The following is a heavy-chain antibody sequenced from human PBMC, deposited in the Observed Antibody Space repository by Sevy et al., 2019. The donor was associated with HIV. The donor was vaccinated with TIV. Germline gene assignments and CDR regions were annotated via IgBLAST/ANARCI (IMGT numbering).Heavy chain of an antibody. CDR3: ARDHSSGWYGVDYYYYYGMDV. Sequence: GGSLRLSCTASGFTLSSYWMHWVRQAPGKGLVWVSRINSDGSSTSYADSVKGRFTISRDNAKNTLYLQMNSLRAEDTAVYYCARDHSSGWYGVDYYYYYGMDVWGQGTTVTVSS. CDR2: INSDGSST. V-gene: IGHV3-74*01. CDR1: GFTLSSYW. D-gene: IGHD6-19*01. J-gene: IGHJ6*02.